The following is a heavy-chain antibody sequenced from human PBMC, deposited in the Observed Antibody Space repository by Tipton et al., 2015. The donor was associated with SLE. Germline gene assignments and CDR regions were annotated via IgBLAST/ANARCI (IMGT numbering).Heavy chain of an antibody. Sequence: TLSLTCTVSGGSISLTNYYWGWIRQPPGKGLEWIGTIYYTTTTHYNPSLRSRVTISVDTANNQYSLRLSSVTAADTAVYYCARHDTNYGRNWFDPWGQGTLVTVSS. CDR2: IYYTTTT. CDR3: ARHDTNYGRNWFDP. D-gene: IGHD2-8*01. CDR1: GGSISLTNYY. V-gene: IGHV4-39*01. J-gene: IGHJ5*02.